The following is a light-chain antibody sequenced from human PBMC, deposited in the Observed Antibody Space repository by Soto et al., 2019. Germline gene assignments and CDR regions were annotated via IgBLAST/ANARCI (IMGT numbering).Light chain of an antibody. CDR1: SSDVGSSNG. Sequence: QSALTKPPSVYGSPGQSVAISCTGTSSDVGSSNGVSWYQQPPGTAPKLMIYDVSNRPSGVPDRFSGSKSGNTASLTISGLQAEDEADYYCSSYTSSSTYAFVTVTKFTVL. CDR2: DVS. CDR3: SSYTSSSTYA. V-gene: IGLV2-18*02. J-gene: IGLJ1*01.